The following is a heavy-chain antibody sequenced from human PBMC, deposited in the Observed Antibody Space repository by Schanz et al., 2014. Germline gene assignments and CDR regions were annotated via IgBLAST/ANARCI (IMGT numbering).Heavy chain of an antibody. D-gene: IGHD4-17*01. V-gene: IGHV3-48*01. CDR2: VSRSTPDI. J-gene: IGHJ3*02. CDR1: GFSFSTYW. Sequence: EVQLVESGGGLVQPGGSLRLSCAASGFSFSTYWMSWVRQAPGKGLEWVSYVSRSTPDIYYADSVKGRFTMSRDNAKNSVFLQMNSLRAEDTAVYYCARKMKLGVYGGKGHDSLDIWGQGTMVTVSS. CDR3: ARKMKLGVYGGKGHDSLDI.